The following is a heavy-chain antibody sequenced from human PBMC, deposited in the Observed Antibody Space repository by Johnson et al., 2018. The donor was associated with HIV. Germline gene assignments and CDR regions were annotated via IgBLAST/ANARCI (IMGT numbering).Heavy chain of an antibody. CDR1: GFTFSSYA. CDR3: AKDRSGSWYGADAFDI. Sequence: QVQLVESGGGVVQPGRSLRLSCAASGFTFSSYAMHWVRQAPGKGLEWVAVISYDGSNKYYAEEGKGVVSSSRDKSKNTLYLQLNRLRPEDTAVYYCAKDRSGSWYGADAFDIWGQGTMVTVSS. D-gene: IGHD6-13*01. CDR2: ISYDGSNK. J-gene: IGHJ3*02. V-gene: IGHV3-30-3*01.